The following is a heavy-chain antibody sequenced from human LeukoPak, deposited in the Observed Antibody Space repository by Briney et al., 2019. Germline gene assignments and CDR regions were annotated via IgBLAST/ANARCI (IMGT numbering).Heavy chain of an antibody. V-gene: IGHV3-15*01. J-gene: IGHJ4*02. Sequence: GGSLTLSCAASGFTFSNAWMSGFRQPPGKGREWCGRIKSKTDGGTTDSAAPIKGRFTIARDDSKITLYLQTNRLKTEDAAVYYCTTLRAAMTDYWGQGTLVTVSS. CDR3: TTLRAAMTDY. D-gene: IGHD2-2*01. CDR1: GFTFSNAW. CDR2: IKSKTDGGTT.